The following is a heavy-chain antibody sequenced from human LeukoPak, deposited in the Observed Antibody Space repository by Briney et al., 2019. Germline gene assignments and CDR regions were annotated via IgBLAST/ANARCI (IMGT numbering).Heavy chain of an antibody. D-gene: IGHD2-15*01. CDR2: ISGSGNST. J-gene: IGHJ4*02. CDR1: GLTFSGSA. Sequence: PGGSLRLSCAASGLTFSGSAVSWVRQAPGKGLEWVSLISGSGNSTYYADSVKGRFTISRDNSNNMLYLQMNSLRAEDTAIYYCARVLVLVSANRYYFDYWGQGTLVTVSS. V-gene: IGHV3-23*01. CDR3: ARVLVLVSANRYYFDY.